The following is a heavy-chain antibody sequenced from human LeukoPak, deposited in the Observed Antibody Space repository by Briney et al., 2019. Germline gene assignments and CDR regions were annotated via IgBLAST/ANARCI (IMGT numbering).Heavy chain of an antibody. CDR1: GFTFDDYG. D-gene: IGHD5-24*01. J-gene: IGHJ4*02. Sequence: PGGSLRLSCAASGFTFDDYGMSWVRQAPGKGLEWVSGMNWNGATTGYVHSVKGRFTISRDNAKNSLYLQMNSLRAEDTAVYYCAKPRDGYNSFDYWGQGTLVTVSS. V-gene: IGHV3-20*04. CDR2: MNWNGATT. CDR3: AKPRDGYNSFDY.